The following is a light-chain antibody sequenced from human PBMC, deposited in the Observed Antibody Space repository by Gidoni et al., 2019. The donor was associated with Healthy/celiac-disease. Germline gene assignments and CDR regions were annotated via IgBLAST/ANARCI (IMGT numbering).Light chain of an antibody. V-gene: IGLV1-47*01. Sequence: QSLLTQPPSASGTPGQRVTISCSGSSSNIGRNYVYWYQQLPGTAPKLLIYRNNQRPSGVPDRFSGSKSGTSASLAISGLRSEDEADYYCAAWDDSLSGYVFGTGTKVTVL. CDR3: AAWDDSLSGYV. CDR2: RNN. CDR1: SSNIGRNY. J-gene: IGLJ1*01.